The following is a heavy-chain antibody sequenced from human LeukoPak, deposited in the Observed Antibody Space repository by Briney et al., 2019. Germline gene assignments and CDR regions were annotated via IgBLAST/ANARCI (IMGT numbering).Heavy chain of an antibody. D-gene: IGHD1-26*01. CDR1: GYTFTGYY. Sequence: ASVKVSCKASGYTFTGYYMHWVRQAPGQGLEWMGGFDPEDGETIYAQKFQGRVTMTEDTSTDTAYMELSSLRSEDTAVYYCATESGSYYKVAFDIWGQGTMVTVSS. J-gene: IGHJ3*02. CDR2: FDPEDGET. CDR3: ATESGSYYKVAFDI. V-gene: IGHV1-24*01.